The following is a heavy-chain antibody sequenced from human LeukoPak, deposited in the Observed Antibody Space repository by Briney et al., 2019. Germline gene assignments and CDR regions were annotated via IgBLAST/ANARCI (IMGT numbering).Heavy chain of an antibody. Sequence: SETLSLTCTVSGGSISSYYWSWIRQPAGKGLEWIGRIYTSGSTNYNPSLKSRVTMSVDTSKNQFSLKLSSVTAADTAVYYCAGPYDYGGNSGYGAFDIWGQGTMVTVSS. J-gene: IGHJ3*02. V-gene: IGHV4-4*07. CDR1: GGSISSYY. D-gene: IGHD4-23*01. CDR3: AGPYDYGGNSGYGAFDI. CDR2: IYTSGST.